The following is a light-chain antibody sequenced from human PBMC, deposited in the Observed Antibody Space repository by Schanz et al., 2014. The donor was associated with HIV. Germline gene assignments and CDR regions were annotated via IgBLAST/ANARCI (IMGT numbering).Light chain of an antibody. CDR3: SSETSSILI. CDR1: SSDVGAYKY. J-gene: IGLJ2*01. V-gene: IGLV2-14*03. CDR2: DVN. Sequence: SALTQPASVSGSPGQSITISCTGTSSDVGAYKYVSWYQQHPGKAPKLMIYDVNNRPSGVSDRFSGSKSGNTASLTISGLQGEYEGDYYCSSETSSILIFGGGTKLTVL.